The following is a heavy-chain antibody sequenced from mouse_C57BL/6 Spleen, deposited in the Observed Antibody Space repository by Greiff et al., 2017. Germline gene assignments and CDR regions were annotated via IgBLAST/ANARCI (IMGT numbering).Heavy chain of an antibody. Sequence: VQLQQSGAELVRPGSSVKLSCKASGYTFTSYWMHWVKQRPIHGLEWIGNIDPCDGGTNYNEKFKDKATLTADKSSSTAYMQLSSLTSEDSAVYYCARHYGSRLAYWGQGTQGTVSA. CDR2: IDPCDGGT. CDR3: ARHYGSRLAY. CDR1: GYTFTSYW. V-gene: IGHV1-52*01. D-gene: IGHD1-1*01. J-gene: IGHJ3*01.